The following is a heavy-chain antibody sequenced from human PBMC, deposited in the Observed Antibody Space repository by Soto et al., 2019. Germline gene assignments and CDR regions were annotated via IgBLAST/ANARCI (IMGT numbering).Heavy chain of an antibody. J-gene: IGHJ3*01. D-gene: IGHD3-3*02. CDR1: GFSLTASGVA. Sequence: QITLEESGPTLVKPTQTLTLTCAFSGFSLTASGVAVGWIRQPPGKALEWLAFIYWNDDKRYNSSMKTRLTVTRDTSTSQVVLTMTNVGPDDAATYYCAHKGSLTIYHAFDFWGRGTKVTVSS. CDR2: IYWNDDK. CDR3: AHKGSLTIYHAFDF. V-gene: IGHV2-5*01.